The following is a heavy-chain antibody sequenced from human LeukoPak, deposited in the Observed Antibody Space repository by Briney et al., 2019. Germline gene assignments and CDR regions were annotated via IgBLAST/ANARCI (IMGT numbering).Heavy chain of an antibody. D-gene: IGHD3-3*01. Sequence: SETLSLTCTVSGGSISSYYWSWIRQPPGKGLEWIGYIYYSGSTNYNPSLKSRVTISVDTSKNQFSLKLSSVTAADTAVYYCARGVSTYYDFWSGYYRDYYYYYMDVWGKGTTVTVSS. CDR1: GGSISSYY. CDR2: IYYSGST. CDR3: ARGVSTYYDFWSGYYRDYYYYYMDV. J-gene: IGHJ6*03. V-gene: IGHV4-59*01.